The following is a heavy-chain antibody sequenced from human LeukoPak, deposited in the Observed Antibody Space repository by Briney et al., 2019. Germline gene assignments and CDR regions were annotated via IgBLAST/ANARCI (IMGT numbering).Heavy chain of an antibody. J-gene: IGHJ3*02. Sequence: GGSLRLSCAASGFTFSSYWMSWVRQAPGKGLEWVANIKQDGSEKYYVDSVKGRFTISRDNAKNSLYLQMNSLRAEDTAVYYCARVIDRYCSGGSCTAFDIWGQGTMVTVSS. V-gene: IGHV3-7*01. D-gene: IGHD2-15*01. CDR1: GFTFSSYW. CDR2: IKQDGSEK. CDR3: ARVIDRYCSGGSCTAFDI.